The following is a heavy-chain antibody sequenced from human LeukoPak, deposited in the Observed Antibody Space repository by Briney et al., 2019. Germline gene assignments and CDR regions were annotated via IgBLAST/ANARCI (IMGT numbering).Heavy chain of an antibody. V-gene: IGHV1-18*04. J-gene: IGHJ4*02. CDR3: ARALAGGDYVSPDY. Sequence: ASVKVSCKASGNIFTSSYTHWVRQAPGQGLEWMGWISAYNGNTNYAQKLQGRVTMTTDTSTSTAYMELRSLRSDDTAVYYCARALAGGDYVSPDYWGQGTLVTVSS. D-gene: IGHD4-17*01. CDR2: ISAYNGNT. CDR1: GNIFTSSY.